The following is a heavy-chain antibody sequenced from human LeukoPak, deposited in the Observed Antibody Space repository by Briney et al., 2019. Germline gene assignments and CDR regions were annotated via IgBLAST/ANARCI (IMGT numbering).Heavy chain of an antibody. V-gene: IGHV3-48*03. CDR3: AGSRRFRDSGMDY. CDR1: GFIFSTYE. Sequence: GGSLRLSCVASGFIFSTYEMNWVRQAPGKGLEWLSYISYSGRAIYYADSVKGRFTISRDNSKNTLYLQMNSLRAEDTAAYYCAGSRRFRDSGMDYWGQGTLVTVSS. CDR2: ISYSGRAI. J-gene: IGHJ4*02. D-gene: IGHD6-25*01.